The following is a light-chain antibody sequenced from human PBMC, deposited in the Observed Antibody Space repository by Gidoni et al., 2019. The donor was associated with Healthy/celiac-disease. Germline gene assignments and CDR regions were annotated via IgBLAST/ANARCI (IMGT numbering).Light chain of an antibody. CDR3: QQYGSSPPWT. CDR2: GAS. CDR1: QSVSSSY. J-gene: IGKJ1*01. Sequence: EIVLTQSPGTLSLPPGERATLSCRASQSVSSSYLAWYQQKPGQAPRLIIYGASSRATGIPDFTLTISRLEPEYFAVYYCQQYGSSPPWTFGQGTKVEIK. V-gene: IGKV3-20*01.